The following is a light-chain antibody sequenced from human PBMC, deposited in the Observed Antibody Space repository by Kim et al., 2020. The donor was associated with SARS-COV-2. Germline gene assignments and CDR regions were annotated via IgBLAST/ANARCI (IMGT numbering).Light chain of an antibody. CDR2: NKK. CDR1: SLRNYY. CDR3: NSWDSSGDHL. Sequence: SSELTQDTAVSVALGQTVRITCQGDSLRNYYINWYQQKPGQAPVLVIYNKKDRPSGIPDRFSGSNSGNTASLTITGTQAEDEADYYCNSWDSSGDHLFGGGTQLTVL. V-gene: IGLV3-19*01. J-gene: IGLJ2*01.